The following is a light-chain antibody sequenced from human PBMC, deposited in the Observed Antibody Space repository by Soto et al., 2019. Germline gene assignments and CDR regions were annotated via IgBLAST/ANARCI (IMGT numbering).Light chain of an antibody. J-gene: IGKJ4*01. V-gene: IGKV3-11*01. CDR1: QTISSY. Sequence: EIALTQSRATLSLSPGERATRACRASQTISSYLGWYQQKPGQAPRLLIYDASNRAAGIPARFSGSGSGTDFTLTIRSLEPEDFAVYYCQQRSKWPLTFGGGTKVEIK. CDR2: DAS. CDR3: QQRSKWPLT.